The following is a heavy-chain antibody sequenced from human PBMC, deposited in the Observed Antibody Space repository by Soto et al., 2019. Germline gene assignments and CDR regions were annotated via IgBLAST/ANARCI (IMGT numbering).Heavy chain of an antibody. CDR2: INPNSGNT. CDR1: GYTFTGYY. J-gene: IGHJ6*02. Sequence: ASVKFSCKASGYTFTGYYMHWLRQAPGQGLEWMGLINPNSGNTCYAQKFQGRVTMTRNTSISTAYMELSSLRSEDTAVYYCARVVVVAASRNSYYYYYGMDVWGQGTTVTVSS. D-gene: IGHD2-15*01. V-gene: IGHV1-8*02. CDR3: ARVVVVAASRNSYYYYYGMDV.